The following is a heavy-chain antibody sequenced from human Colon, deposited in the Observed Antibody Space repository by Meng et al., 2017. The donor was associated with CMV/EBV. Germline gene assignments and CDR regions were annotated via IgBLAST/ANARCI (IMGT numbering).Heavy chain of an antibody. V-gene: IGHV1-2*06. Sequence: SGSTFSDYYMHWVRQAPGQGLEWMGRINPNSGGTNSVQKFQGRVTMTRDTSMSTFHMELSSLRSDDTAVYYCARGPGYGGNSVVLDYWGQGTLVTVSS. J-gene: IGHJ4*02. D-gene: IGHD4-23*01. CDR2: INPNSGGT. CDR3: ARGPGYGGNSVVLDY. CDR1: GSTFSDYY.